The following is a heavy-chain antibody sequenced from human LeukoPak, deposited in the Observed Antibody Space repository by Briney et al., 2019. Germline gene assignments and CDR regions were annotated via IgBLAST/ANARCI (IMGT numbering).Heavy chain of an antibody. D-gene: IGHD1-26*01. CDR3: ARDQGIEGATYMDV. Sequence: GGSLRLSCAASGFTFNNYAMHWVRRAPGKGPESVSAISTNGDNTYYGNSVKGRFTISRDNSKNTVYLHMGSLRVEDMAVYYCARDQGIEGATYMDVWGRGTTVIVSS. CDR1: GFTFNNYA. J-gene: IGHJ6*03. V-gene: IGHV3-64*01. CDR2: ISTNGDNT.